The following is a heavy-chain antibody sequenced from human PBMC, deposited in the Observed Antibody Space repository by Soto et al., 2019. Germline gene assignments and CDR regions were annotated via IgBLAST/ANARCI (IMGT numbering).Heavy chain of an antibody. CDR3: AKPTPYSSGWYVPHHQTSFDY. V-gene: IGHV3-23*01. CDR1: GFTFSSYA. D-gene: IGHD6-19*01. CDR2: ISGSGGST. J-gene: IGHJ4*02. Sequence: PGGSLRLSCAASGFTFSSYAMSWVRQAPGKGLEWVSAISGSGGSTYHADSVKGRFTISRDNSKNTLYLQMNSLRAEDTAVYYCAKPTPYSSGWYVPHHQTSFDYWGQGTLVTVSS.